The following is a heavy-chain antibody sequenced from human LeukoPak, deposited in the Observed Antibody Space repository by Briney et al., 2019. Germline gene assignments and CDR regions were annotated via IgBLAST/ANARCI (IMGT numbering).Heavy chain of an antibody. CDR3: ARDLEACSGGSCYVDY. D-gene: IGHD2-15*01. V-gene: IGHV1-18*01. CDR2: ISAYNGNT. CDR1: GYTFTSYG. Sequence: ASVKVSCKASGYTFTSYGISWVRQAPGQGLEWMGWISAYNGNTNYAQKLQGRVTMTTDTSTSTAYMELRSLRSDDTAVFYCARDLEACSGGSCYVDYWGKGTLVTVSS. J-gene: IGHJ4*02.